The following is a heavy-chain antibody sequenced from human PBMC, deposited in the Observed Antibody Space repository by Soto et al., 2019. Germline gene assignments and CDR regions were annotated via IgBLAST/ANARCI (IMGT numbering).Heavy chain of an antibody. CDR2: VNPSGGHT. Sequence: QVQLVQSGAEVKKPGASVKVSCKASGDTFTDYYIHWVRQAPGQGLEWMGTVNPSGGHTTYAQHLLGRVTMTRDTSTSTLYMERTSLTSEDTAVYYCARGGHVVVVTAALDYWGQGTLVTVSS. V-gene: IGHV1-46*01. J-gene: IGHJ4*02. D-gene: IGHD2-21*02. CDR1: GDTFTDYY. CDR3: ARGGHVVVVTAALDY.